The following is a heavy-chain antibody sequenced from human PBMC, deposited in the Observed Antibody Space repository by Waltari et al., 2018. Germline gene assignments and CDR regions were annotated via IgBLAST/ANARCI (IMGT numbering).Heavy chain of an antibody. Sequence: QVQLQQWGAGLLKPSETLSLTCAVYGGSFSGYYWSWIRQPPGKGREWMGEINHSGSTNYNPSLKSLVTISVDTSKNQFSLKLSSVTAADTAVYYCARAWISLILGATSAFDIWGQGTMVTVS. V-gene: IGHV4-34*01. CDR3: ARAWISLILGATSAFDI. J-gene: IGHJ3*02. D-gene: IGHD1-26*01. CDR1: GGSFSGYY. CDR2: INHSGST.